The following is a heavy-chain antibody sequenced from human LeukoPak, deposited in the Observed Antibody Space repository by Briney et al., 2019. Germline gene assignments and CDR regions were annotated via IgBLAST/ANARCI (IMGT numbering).Heavy chain of an antibody. Sequence: GGSLSLSCAASGFTLSSYSMNWVRQAPRKGLEWVSSISSSSSYIYYADSVKGRFTIPRDNAKNTLHLQMNSLRSQHPAVYYCAGYIKMSGWYYLYWGQGTLVTVS. CDR3: AGYIKMSGWYYLY. CDR2: ISSSSSYI. J-gene: IGHJ4*02. D-gene: IGHD6-19*01. CDR1: GFTLSSYS. V-gene: IGHV3-21*01.